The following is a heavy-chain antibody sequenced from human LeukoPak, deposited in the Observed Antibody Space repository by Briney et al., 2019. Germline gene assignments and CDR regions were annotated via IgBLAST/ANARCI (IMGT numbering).Heavy chain of an antibody. CDR2: IYWNDDK. D-gene: IGHD4-17*01. V-gene: IGHV2-5*01. CDR3: AHREPYADRDPCFDY. J-gene: IGHJ4*02. CDR1: GFSLSTIGVG. Sequence: ESGPTLVNPTQTLTLTCTFSGFSLSTIGVGVDWVRQPPGKALERLAIIYWNDDKRYSPSLKTRLTITKDTSKNQVVLTMTNMDPVDTATYYCAHREPYADRDPCFDYWGQGTLVTVSS.